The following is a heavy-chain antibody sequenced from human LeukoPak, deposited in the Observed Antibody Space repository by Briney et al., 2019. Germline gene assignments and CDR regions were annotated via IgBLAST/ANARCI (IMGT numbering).Heavy chain of an antibody. Sequence: ASVKVSCKASGGTFSSYAISWVQQAPGQGLEWMGGIIPIFGTANYAQKFQGRVTITADESTSTAYMELSSLRSEDTAVYYCARDWDSSGFDAFDIWGQGTMVTVSS. D-gene: IGHD6-19*01. CDR2: IIPIFGTA. J-gene: IGHJ3*02. CDR1: GGTFSSYA. V-gene: IGHV1-69*13. CDR3: ARDWDSSGFDAFDI.